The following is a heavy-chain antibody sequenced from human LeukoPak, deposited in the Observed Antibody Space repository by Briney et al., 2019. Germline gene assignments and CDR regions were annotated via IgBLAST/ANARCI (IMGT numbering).Heavy chain of an antibody. D-gene: IGHD6-13*01. CDR2: FHSSGTP. V-gene: IGHV4-4*08. Sequence: SETRSLTCSVSAASISGHYWGWIRHPPGKGLEWIAYFHSSGTPTFHPSLQSRVTSSVDPSKTQFSLRLSSLTAAATDVYSCARGLNLAALDPWGQGTLVAVSS. CDR3: ARGLNLAALDP. CDR1: AASISGHY. J-gene: IGHJ5*02.